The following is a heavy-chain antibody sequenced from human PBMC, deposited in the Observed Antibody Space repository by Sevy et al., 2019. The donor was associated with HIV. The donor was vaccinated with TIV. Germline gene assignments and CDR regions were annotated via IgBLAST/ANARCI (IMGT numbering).Heavy chain of an antibody. J-gene: IGHJ4*02. Sequence: GGSLRLSCAASGFTFSSYAMSWVRQAPGKGLEWVSAISGNGGSTYYADAVKGRFTISTDNSKNILYLQMNSLRADDTAVYYCAVGVIAAARGYFDYWGQGTLVTVSS. D-gene: IGHD6-13*01. V-gene: IGHV3-23*01. CDR3: AVGVIAAARGYFDY. CDR2: ISGNGGST. CDR1: GFTFSSYA.